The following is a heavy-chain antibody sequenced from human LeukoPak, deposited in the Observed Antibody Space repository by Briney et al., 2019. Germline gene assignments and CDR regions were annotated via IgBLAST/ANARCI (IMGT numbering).Heavy chain of an antibody. V-gene: IGHV4-39*07. CDR1: GGSISSSSYY. Sequence: ETLSLTCTVSGGSISSSSYYWGWIRQPPGKGLEWIGSIYYSGSTYYNPSLKSRVTISVDTSKNQFSLKLSSVTAADTAVYYCASGPDDYGGNSFFDYWGQGTLVTVSS. CDR2: IYYSGST. D-gene: IGHD4-23*01. J-gene: IGHJ4*02. CDR3: ASGPDDYGGNSFFDY.